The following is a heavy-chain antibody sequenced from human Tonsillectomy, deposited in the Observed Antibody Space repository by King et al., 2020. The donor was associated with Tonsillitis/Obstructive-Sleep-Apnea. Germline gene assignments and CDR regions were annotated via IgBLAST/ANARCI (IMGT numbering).Heavy chain of an antibody. CDR2: INPISGGT. CDR1: GYTFPGYY. D-gene: IGHD3-3*01. Sequence: QLVQSGAEVKKPGASVKVSCKASGYTFPGYYMHWVRQAPGQGLEWMGWINPISGGTNYAQKFQGRVTMTRDTSISTAYMELSRLRFDDTAVYYCARGDDFWSEHWGQGTLVTVSS. J-gene: IGHJ4*02. V-gene: IGHV1-2*02. CDR3: ARGDDFWSEH.